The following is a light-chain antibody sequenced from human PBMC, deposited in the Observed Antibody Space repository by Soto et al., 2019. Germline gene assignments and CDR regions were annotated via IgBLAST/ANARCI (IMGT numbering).Light chain of an antibody. V-gene: IGKV3-15*01. CDR1: QSMSSN. J-gene: IGKJ1*01. CDR2: GAS. CDR3: QQYNKGPVT. Sequence: EIVMTQSPATLSVSPGDRATLSCRASQSMSSNLAWYQQRPGQAPRLLIYGASTRATGIPARFSGSGSGTDFTLTISSLQSEDFAVYYCQQYNKGPVTFGQGTKVDIK.